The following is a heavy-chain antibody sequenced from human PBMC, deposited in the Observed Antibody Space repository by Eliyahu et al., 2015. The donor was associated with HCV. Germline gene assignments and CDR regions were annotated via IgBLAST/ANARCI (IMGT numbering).Heavy chain of an antibody. D-gene: IGHD4-11*01. CDR2: IYYSGST. V-gene: IGHV4-59*01. CDR3: ARAKLYSNYVWFDP. CDR1: GGXISSYY. Sequence: QVQLQESGPGLVKPSETLSLTCTVSGGXISSYYWSWIRQPPGKGLEWIGYIYYSGSTNYNPSLKSRVTISVDTSKNQFSLKLSSVTAADTAVYYCARAKLYSNYVWFDPWGQGTLVTVSS. J-gene: IGHJ5*02.